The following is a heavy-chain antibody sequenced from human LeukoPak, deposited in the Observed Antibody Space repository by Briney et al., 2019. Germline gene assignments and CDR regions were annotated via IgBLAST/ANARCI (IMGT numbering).Heavy chain of an antibody. CDR1: GFTISSYG. CDR3: ARDRAGYCSSTSRIRTAQAGKYYYYGMDV. V-gene: IGHV3-33*01. D-gene: IGHD2-2*01. J-gene: IGHJ6*04. CDR2: IWYDGSNK. Sequence: PGRSLRLSCAASGFTISSYGMHWVRQAPGKGLEWVAVIWYDGSNKYYADSVKGRFTISRDNSKNTLYLQMNSLRAEDTAVYYCARDRAGYCSSTSRIRTAQAGKYYYYGMDVWGKGTTVTVSS.